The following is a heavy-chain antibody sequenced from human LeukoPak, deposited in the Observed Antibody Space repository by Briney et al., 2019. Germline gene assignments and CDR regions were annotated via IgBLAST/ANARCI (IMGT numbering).Heavy chain of an antibody. CDR1: GFTFSSYW. J-gene: IGHJ4*02. D-gene: IGHD3-16*02. CDR2: IKQDGSEK. CDR3: ARERLGELSLPPLDY. Sequence: GGSLRLSCAASGFTFSSYWMSWVRQAPGKGLEWVANIKQDGSEKYYVDSVKGRFTISRDNAKNSLYPQMNSLRAEDTAVYYCARERLGELSLPPLDYWGQGTLVTVSS. V-gene: IGHV3-7*03.